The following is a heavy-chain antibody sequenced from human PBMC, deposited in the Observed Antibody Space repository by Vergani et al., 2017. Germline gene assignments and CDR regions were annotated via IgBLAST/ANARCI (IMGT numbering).Heavy chain of an antibody. CDR2: ISYDGSNK. J-gene: IGHJ6*03. CDR1: GFTFSSYD. CDR3: ARDGVQLWSTNYYYYYMDV. V-gene: IGHV3-30-3*01. Sequence: QVQLVESGGGVVQPGRSLRLSCAASGFTFSSYDMNWVRQAPGKGLEWVALISYDGSNKFYADSVKGRFTISRDNSKNTLYLQMNSLRAEDTAVYYCARDGVQLWSTNYYYYYMDVWGKGTTVTVSS. D-gene: IGHD5-18*01.